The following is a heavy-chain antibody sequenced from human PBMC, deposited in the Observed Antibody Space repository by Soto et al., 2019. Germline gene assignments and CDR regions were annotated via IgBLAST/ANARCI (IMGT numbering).Heavy chain of an antibody. CDR2: ISAYNGNT. D-gene: IGHD6-13*01. CDR1: GYTFTSYG. CDR3: AWRYSCSRQNGWYFEL. J-gene: IGHJ2*01. Sequence: QVQLVQSGAEVKKPGASVKVSCKASGYTFTSYGISWVRQAPGQGLEWMGWISAYNGNTNYAQKLQGRVTMTTDTDTSTGYMELRSLRFDVTAVYYCAWRYSCSRQNGWYFELWGRGTLITVA. V-gene: IGHV1-18*01.